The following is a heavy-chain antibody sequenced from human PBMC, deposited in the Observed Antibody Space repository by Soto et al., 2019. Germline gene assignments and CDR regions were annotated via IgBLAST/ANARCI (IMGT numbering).Heavy chain of an antibody. CDR3: ARGLGIAAAGTYYYYGMDV. CDR2: ISSSSSYI. Sequence: GGSLRLSCAASGFTFSSYSMNWVRQAPGKGLEWVSSISSSSSYIYYADSVKGRFTISRENAKNSLYLQMNSLGAEDTAVYYCARGLGIAAAGTYYYYGMDVWGQGTTVTVSS. D-gene: IGHD6-13*01. J-gene: IGHJ6*02. V-gene: IGHV3-21*01. CDR1: GFTFSSYS.